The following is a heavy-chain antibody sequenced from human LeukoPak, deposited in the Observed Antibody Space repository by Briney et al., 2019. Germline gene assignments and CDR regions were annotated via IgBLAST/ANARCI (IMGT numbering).Heavy chain of an antibody. CDR2: VSGSGITT. Sequence: GGSLRLSCVASGFTFSSYAMSWVRQAPGKGLEWVSVVSGSGITTYYADSVKGRFTISRDNSKNTLYLQMNSLRAEDTAVYYCANYGGSSATVNWFDPWGQGTLVTVSS. CDR3: ANYGGSSATVNWFDP. J-gene: IGHJ5*02. D-gene: IGHD1-26*01. CDR1: GFTFSSYA. V-gene: IGHV3-23*01.